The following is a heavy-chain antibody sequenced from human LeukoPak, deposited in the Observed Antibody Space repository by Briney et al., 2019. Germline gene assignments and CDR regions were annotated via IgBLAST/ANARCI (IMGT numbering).Heavy chain of an antibody. CDR2: ISDYNGNT. Sequence: ASVKVSCKASGYTFTSYGISWVRQAPGQGLEWMGWISDYNGNTNYAQKFQGRVTMTRNTSISTAYMELSSLRSEDTAVYYCARATGTESFDYWGQGTLVTVSS. D-gene: IGHD1-1*01. V-gene: IGHV1-18*01. CDR3: ARATGTESFDY. J-gene: IGHJ4*02. CDR1: GYTFTSYG.